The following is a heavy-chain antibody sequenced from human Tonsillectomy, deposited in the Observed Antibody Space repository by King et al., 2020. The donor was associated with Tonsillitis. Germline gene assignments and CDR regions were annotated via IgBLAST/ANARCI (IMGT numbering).Heavy chain of an antibody. V-gene: IGHV3-30-3*01. CDR1: GFIFSTYG. Sequence: VQLVESGGGVVQPGRSLRLSCAASGFIFSTYGVHWVRQAPGKGLEWVAVISYDGSNKYYADSVKGRFTISRDTSKNTLYLQMSSLRAEDTAMYYCVRDQGFFEWLSAFPPNNWFDPWGQGTLVTVSS. CDR3: VRDQGFFEWLSAFPPNNWFDP. D-gene: IGHD3-3*01. CDR2: ISYDGSNK. J-gene: IGHJ5*02.